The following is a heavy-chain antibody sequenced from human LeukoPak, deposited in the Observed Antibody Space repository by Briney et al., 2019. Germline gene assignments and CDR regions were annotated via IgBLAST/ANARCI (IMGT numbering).Heavy chain of an antibody. CDR2: ISGSGGST. J-gene: IGHJ4*02. CDR1: GFTFSSYA. D-gene: IGHD2/OR15-2a*01. V-gene: IGHV3-23*01. CDR3: ARDAYFSEPAQN. Sequence: GGSLRLSCAASGFTFSSYAMSWVRQAPGKGLEWVSAISGSGGSTYYADSVKGRFTISRDNAKNSLYLQMNSLRAEDTAVYYCARDAYFSEPAQNWGQGTLVTVSS.